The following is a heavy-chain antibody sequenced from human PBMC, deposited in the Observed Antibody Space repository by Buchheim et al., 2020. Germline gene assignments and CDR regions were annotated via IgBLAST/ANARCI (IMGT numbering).Heavy chain of an antibody. CDR3: AREPKDYFDY. V-gene: IGHV3-30*14. Sequence: QVQLVESGGGVVQPGRSLRLSCAASGFTISSYAMHWVRQAPGKGLEWVAVISYDGSNKYYADSVKGRFTISRDNSKNTLYLQMNSLRAEDTAVYYCAREPKDYFDYWGQGTL. CDR2: ISYDGSNK. J-gene: IGHJ4*02. CDR1: GFTISSYA.